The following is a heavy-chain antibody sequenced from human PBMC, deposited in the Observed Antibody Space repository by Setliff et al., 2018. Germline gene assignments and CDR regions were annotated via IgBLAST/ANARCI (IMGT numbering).Heavy chain of an antibody. D-gene: IGHD7-27*01. J-gene: IGHJ4*02. CDR3: ARDYWGSLDY. Sequence: SETLSLTCNVSGDSMYGYYWSWIRQPPGKGLEWIGYIYKSGTTKYNPSLGSRISMSVDTSKNQFSLNLNYVTTADTAVYYCARDYWGSLDYWGQGILVTVSS. CDR2: IYKSGTT. CDR1: GDSMYGYY. V-gene: IGHV4-59*01.